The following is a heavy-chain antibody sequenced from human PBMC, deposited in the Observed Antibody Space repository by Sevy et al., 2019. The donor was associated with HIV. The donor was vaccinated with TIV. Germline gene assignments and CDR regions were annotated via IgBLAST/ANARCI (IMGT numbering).Heavy chain of an antibody. J-gene: IGHJ3*02. CDR3: ARGSDYYYDSSDAFDI. CDR1: GFTFSSYA. V-gene: IGHV3-30-3*01. Sequence: GGSLRLSCAAPGFTFSSYAMHWVRQAPGKGLEWVAVISYDGSNKYYADSVKGRFTISRDNSKNTLYLQMNSLRAEDTAVYYCARGSDYYYDSSDAFDIWGQGTMVTVSS. D-gene: IGHD3-22*01. CDR2: ISYDGSNK.